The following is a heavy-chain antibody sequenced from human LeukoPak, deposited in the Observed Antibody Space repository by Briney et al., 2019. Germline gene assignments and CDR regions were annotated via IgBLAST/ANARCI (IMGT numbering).Heavy chain of an antibody. CDR2: IIPIFGTA. CDR3: ARAPYYDFWSGQRDYYYYYMDV. Sequence: ASVKVSCKASGGTFSSYAISWVRQAPGQGLEWMGGIIPIFGTANYAQKFQGRVTITTDESTSTAYMELSSLRSEDTAVYYCARAPYYDFWSGQRDYYYYYMDVWGKGTTVTVSS. CDR1: GGTFSSYA. J-gene: IGHJ6*03. V-gene: IGHV1-69*05. D-gene: IGHD3-3*01.